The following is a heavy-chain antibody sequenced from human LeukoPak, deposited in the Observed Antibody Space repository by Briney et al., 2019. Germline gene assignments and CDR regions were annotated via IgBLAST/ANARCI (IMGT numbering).Heavy chain of an antibody. D-gene: IGHD3-9*01. CDR3: ARALKYYDVVTGSNWFDP. Sequence: GASVKVSCKASGGTFSSYAISWVRQAPGQGLEWMGGIIPIFGTANYAQKSQGRVTPTADKSTSTAYMELSSLRSEDTAVYYCARALKYYDVVTGSNWFDPWGQGTLVSVFS. CDR1: GGTFSSYA. J-gene: IGHJ5*02. CDR2: IIPIFGTA. V-gene: IGHV1-69*06.